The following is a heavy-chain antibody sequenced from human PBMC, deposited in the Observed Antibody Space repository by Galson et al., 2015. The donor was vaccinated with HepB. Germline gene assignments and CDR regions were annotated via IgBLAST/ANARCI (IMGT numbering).Heavy chain of an antibody. D-gene: IGHD2-15*01. CDR1: GFSFTRYA. CDR3: AKDCIMVANNPYHFHY. V-gene: IGHV3-23*01. J-gene: IGHJ4*02. CDR2: ITSSGGNS. Sequence: SLRLSCAASGFSFTRYAMTWVRQAPGKGLEWVSSITSSGGNSYYTDSVKGRFTVSRNNSKNMLLLQLNSLRAEDTAMYFCAKDCIMVANNPYHFHYWGQGTLVTVSS.